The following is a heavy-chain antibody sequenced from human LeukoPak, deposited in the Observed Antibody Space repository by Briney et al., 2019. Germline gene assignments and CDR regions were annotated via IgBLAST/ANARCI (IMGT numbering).Heavy chain of an antibody. D-gene: IGHD6-13*01. CDR3: ARGRAAGTVFYYYGMDV. CDR2: IYYSGST. Sequence: SETLSLTCTVSGGSISSSGYYWSWIRQHPGKGLEWIGYIYYSGSTYYNPSLKSRVTISVDTSKNQFSLKPSSVTAADTAVYYCARGRAAGTVFYYYGMDVWGQGTTVTVSS. CDR1: GGSISSSGYY. V-gene: IGHV4-31*03. J-gene: IGHJ6*02.